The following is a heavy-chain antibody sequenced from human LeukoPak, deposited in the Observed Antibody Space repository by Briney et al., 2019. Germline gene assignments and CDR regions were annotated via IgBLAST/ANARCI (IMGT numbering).Heavy chain of an antibody. CDR3: ARAGGFYCSSTSCREGGMDV. Sequence: SQTLSLTCAISGDSVSGNSAGWNWIRQSPSRGLEWLGRTYDRSNWYTDYAVCVKRRITINPDTSKNHFSLQLNSVTPEDTAVYYCARAGGFYCSSTSCREGGMDVWGQGTTVTVSS. D-gene: IGHD2-2*01. CDR2: TYDRSNWYT. V-gene: IGHV6-1*01. CDR1: GDSVSGNSAG. J-gene: IGHJ6*02.